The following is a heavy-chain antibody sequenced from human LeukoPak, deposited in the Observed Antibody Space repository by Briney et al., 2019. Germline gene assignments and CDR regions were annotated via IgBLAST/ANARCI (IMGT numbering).Heavy chain of an antibody. CDR3: VKAIRPFNSGNYYSCLDY. J-gene: IGHJ4*02. CDR2: LSDNA. D-gene: IGHD3-22*01. V-gene: IGHV3-23*01. Sequence: GGALRLSCAASGFTLSSYAMSWVRQTPGKGLEWVSTLSDNAYYADSVKGRFTISRDNSKNTLHLQMNSLRADDTALYYCVKAIRPFNSGNYYSCLDYWGQGSLVTVSS. CDR1: GFTLSSYA.